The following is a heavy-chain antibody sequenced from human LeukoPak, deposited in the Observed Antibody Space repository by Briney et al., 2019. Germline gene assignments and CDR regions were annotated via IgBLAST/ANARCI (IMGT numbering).Heavy chain of an antibody. CDR3: ARLGGGPDY. CDR2: IYYSGST. J-gene: IGHJ4*02. CDR1: GGSISSGDYY. V-gene: IGHV4-30-4*01. Sequence: SQTLSLTCTVSGGSISSGDYYGRWIRQPPGRGLEWIGYIYYSGSTYYNPSLKRRVTISVDTSKNQFSLKLSSVTAADTAVYYCARLGGGPDYWGQGTLVTVSS. D-gene: IGHD3-16*01.